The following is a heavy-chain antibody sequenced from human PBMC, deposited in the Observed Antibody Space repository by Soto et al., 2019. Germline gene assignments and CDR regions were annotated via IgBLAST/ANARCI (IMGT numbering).Heavy chain of an antibody. V-gene: IGHV3-7*03. CDR2: IKTDGSET. CDR1: GFTFSSFW. D-gene: IGHD3-10*01. J-gene: IGHJ4*02. CDR3: TSDRYPRFYHGSGSYPYY. Sequence: LRLSCAASGFTFSSFWMSWVRQAPGKGLEWVANIKTDGSETHYVDSVKGRFTISRGNPKTSLFLQMNSLRVEDTAVYFCTSDRYPRFYHGSGSYPYYWGQGTPVTVSS.